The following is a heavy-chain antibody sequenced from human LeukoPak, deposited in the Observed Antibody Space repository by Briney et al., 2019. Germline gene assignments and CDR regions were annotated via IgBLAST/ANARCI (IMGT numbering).Heavy chain of an antibody. CDR2: ICGRVGYI. CDR3: AKDVLRCSGGSCYSRVAEYIQH. J-gene: IGHJ1*01. V-gene: IGHV3-23*01. Sequence: GGSLRLSCAASEFNFSNYAMTWVRQAPGKGRGWVSLICGRVGYIDYADSVKGRFTISRDNSKNILYLQMNSLRAEDTAVYYCAKDVLRCSGGSCYSRVAEYIQHWGQGTLVTVSS. CDR1: EFNFSNYA. D-gene: IGHD2-15*01.